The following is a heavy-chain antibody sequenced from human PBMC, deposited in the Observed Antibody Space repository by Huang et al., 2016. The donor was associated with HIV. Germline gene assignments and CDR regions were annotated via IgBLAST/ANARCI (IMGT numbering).Heavy chain of an antibody. V-gene: IGHV4-34*02. CDR2: ISHNTSA. Sequence: LEEWGAELLKPSATLSLTCAVYGVPFTEYSWNWIRQAPGRGREWIGEISHNTSANYNPALRSRVSMSVDTSKNQFSLRLTSVTAADTALYYCTRLSPLIRDYSFDLWGRGTMVTVSA. J-gene: IGHJ3*01. CDR3: TRLSPLIRDYSFDL. D-gene: IGHD4-17*01. CDR1: GVPFTEYS.